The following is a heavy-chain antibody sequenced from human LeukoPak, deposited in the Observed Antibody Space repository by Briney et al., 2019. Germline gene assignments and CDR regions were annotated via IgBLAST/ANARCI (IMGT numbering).Heavy chain of an antibody. Sequence: GGSLRLSCAASGFTFSSYSMNWVRQAPGKGLEWVSSISSSSSYIYYADSVKGRFTISRDNAKNSLYLQMNSLRAEDTAVYYCARDSEDTAMFHWFDPWGQGTLVTVSS. V-gene: IGHV3-21*01. J-gene: IGHJ5*02. CDR3: ARDSEDTAMFHWFDP. CDR1: GFTFSSYS. CDR2: ISSSSSYI. D-gene: IGHD5-18*01.